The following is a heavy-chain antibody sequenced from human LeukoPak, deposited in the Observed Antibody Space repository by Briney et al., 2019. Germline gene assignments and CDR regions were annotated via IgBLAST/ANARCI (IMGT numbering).Heavy chain of an antibody. CDR2: INWNGGRI. J-gene: IGHJ4*02. V-gene: IGHV3-20*04. CDR3: ARGYCSGGSCWYFDY. D-gene: IGHD2-15*01. CDR1: GFTFDDYG. Sequence: GGSLRLSCGASGFTFDDYGMSWVRQAPGKGVEWVSGINWNGGRIVYAECVKGRFTISRENAKNSLYLQMNSLRADDTALYYCARGYCSGGSCWYFDYWGQGTLVTVSS.